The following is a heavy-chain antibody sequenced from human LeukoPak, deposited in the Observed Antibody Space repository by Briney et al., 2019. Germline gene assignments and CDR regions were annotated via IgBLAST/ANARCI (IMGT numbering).Heavy chain of an antibody. D-gene: IGHD2-15*01. CDR2: IKSKTDGGTT. J-gene: IGHJ4*02. V-gene: IGHV3-15*01. CDR3: TLTAGYCSGGSCYGY. Sequence: GGSLRLSCVASGFTFSNAWMSWVRQAPGKGLEWVGRIKSKTDGGTTDYAAPVKGRFTISRDDSKNTLYLQMNSLKTEDTAVYYCTLTAGYCSGGSCYGYWGQGTLVTVSS. CDR1: GFTFSNAW.